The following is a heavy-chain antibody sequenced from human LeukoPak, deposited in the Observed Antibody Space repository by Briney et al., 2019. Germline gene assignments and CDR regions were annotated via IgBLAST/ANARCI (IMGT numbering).Heavy chain of an antibody. CDR3: ARQYSSGWYYYYGLDV. V-gene: IGHV6-1*01. CDR2: TYYRSKWYN. CDR1: GDSVSSNTAA. D-gene: IGHD6-19*01. Sequence: SQTLSLTCAISGDSVSSNTAAWNWLRQSPSRGLEWLGRTYYRSKWYNDYAVSVKSRITIHPDTSKNQFSLQLNSVTPEDAAVYYCARQYSSGWYYYYGLDVWGKGTTVTVSS. J-gene: IGHJ6*04.